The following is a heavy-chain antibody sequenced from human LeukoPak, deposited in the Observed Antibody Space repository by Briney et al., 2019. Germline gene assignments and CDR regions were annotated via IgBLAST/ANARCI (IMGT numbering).Heavy chain of an antibody. CDR2: ISGSGGST. V-gene: IGHV3-23*01. D-gene: IGHD2-8*02. Sequence: GGTLRLSCAASGFTFSSYGMSWVRQAPGKGLEWVSAISGSGGSTYYADSVKGRFTISRDNSKNTLYLQMNSPRAEDTAVYYCAKYARSYCTGGRCYWDYWGQGTLVTVSS. CDR3: AKYARSYCTGGRCYWDY. J-gene: IGHJ4*02. CDR1: GFTFSSYG.